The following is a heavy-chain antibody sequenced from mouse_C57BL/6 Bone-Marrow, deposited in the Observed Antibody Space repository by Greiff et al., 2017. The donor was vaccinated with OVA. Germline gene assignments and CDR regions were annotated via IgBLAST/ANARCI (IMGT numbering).Heavy chain of an antibody. V-gene: IGHV1-18*01. CDR3: ARRDYDDFDD. J-gene: IGHJ2*01. CDR2: INPNNGGT. Sequence: EVQLQQSGPELVKPGASVKIPCKASGYTFTDYNMDWVKQSHGKSLEWIGDINPNNGGTIYNQKFKGKATLTVDKSSSTAYMELRSLTSEDTAVYYCARRDYDDFDDWGQGTTLTVSS. D-gene: IGHD2-4*01. CDR1: GYTFTDYN.